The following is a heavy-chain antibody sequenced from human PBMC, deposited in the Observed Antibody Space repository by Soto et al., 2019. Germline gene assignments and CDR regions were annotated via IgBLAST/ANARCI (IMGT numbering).Heavy chain of an antibody. V-gene: IGHV4-34*01. J-gene: IGHJ4*02. CDR2: INHSGST. Sequence: QVQLEQWGAGLLKPSETLSLTCAVYGGSFSGYYWSWIRQPPGKGLEWIGEINHSGSTNYNPSLKSRVTISVDTSKNQFSLKLSSVTAADTAVYYCARGLAAAGNTMYYFDYWGQRTLVTVSS. CDR1: GGSFSGYY. CDR3: ARGLAAAGNTMYYFDY. D-gene: IGHD6-13*01.